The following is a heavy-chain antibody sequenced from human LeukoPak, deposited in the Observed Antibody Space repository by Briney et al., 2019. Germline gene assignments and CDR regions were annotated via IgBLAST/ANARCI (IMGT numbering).Heavy chain of an antibody. J-gene: IGHJ6*02. CDR2: IYHSGST. CDR1: GGSISSGCYS. Sequence: SQTLSLTCAVSGGSISSGCYSWSWIRQPPGKGLEWIGYIYHSGSTYYNPSLKSRVTISVDRSKNQFSLKLSSVTAADTAVYYCARASSVYYYGMDVWGQGTTVTVSS. CDR3: ARASSVYYYGMDV. V-gene: IGHV4-30-2*01.